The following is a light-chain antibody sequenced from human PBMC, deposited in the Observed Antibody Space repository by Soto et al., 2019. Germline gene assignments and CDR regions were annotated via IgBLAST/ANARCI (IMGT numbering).Light chain of an antibody. CDR1: QSVASN. Sequence: EIVMTQSPASMSVSPGDGATLSCRASQSVASNVAWYQQKPGQGPRLLIHGASTRAVGVPARFSCSGSGTDFTLTISSLQSEDFAVYYCQQYHHCAPQSTFGQGTNLQIK. CDR3: QQYHHCAPQST. CDR2: GAS. V-gene: IGKV3-15*01. J-gene: IGKJ2*01.